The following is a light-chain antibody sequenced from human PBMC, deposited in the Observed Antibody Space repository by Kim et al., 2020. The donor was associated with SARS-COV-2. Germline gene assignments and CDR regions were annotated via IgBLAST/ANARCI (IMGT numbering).Light chain of an antibody. V-gene: IGLV2-14*03. CDR3: SSYTSSSTLDVV. Sequence: TSSCNGTSSDVGGYNYVSWYQQHPNKAPKRMIYDVRNRPSGVSNRYSGSKSGNTASLTISGLQAEDEADYYCSSYTSSSTLDVVVGGGTKVTVL. CDR1: SSDVGGYNY. CDR2: DVR. J-gene: IGLJ2*01.